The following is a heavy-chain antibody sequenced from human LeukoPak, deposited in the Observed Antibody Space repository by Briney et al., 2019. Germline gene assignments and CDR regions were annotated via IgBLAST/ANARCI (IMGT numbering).Heavy chain of an antibody. D-gene: IGHD6-19*01. CDR2: IKQDGSEK. CDR1: GFTFSNSW. Sequence: GGSLRLSCAASGFTFSNSWMTWVRQAPGKGLGWVANIKQDGSEKYYVDSVKGRFTISRDNAKNSLYLQMNSLTAEDAAVYYCARVGSSVWYNWFDSWGQGTLVTVSS. J-gene: IGHJ5*01. CDR3: ARVGSSVWYNWFDS. V-gene: IGHV3-7*03.